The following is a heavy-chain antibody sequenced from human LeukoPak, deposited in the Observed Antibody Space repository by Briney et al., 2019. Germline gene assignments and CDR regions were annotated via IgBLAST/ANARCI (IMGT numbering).Heavy chain of an antibody. CDR3: ASDHSGFQH. CDR2: INPSGGST. Sequence: ASVKVSCKASGYTFTGYYIHWLRQAPGQGLEWMGIINPSGGSTSYAQNFQGKVTMTRDMSTTPAYMELSSLRSEDTAVYYCASDHSGFQHWGQGTLVTVSS. CDR1: GYTFTGYY. J-gene: IGHJ1*01. V-gene: IGHV1-46*01. D-gene: IGHD1-1*01.